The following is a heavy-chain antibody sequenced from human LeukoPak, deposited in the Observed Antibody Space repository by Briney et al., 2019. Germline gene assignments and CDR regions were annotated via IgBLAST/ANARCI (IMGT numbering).Heavy chain of an antibody. CDR3: ARPWVGEQYSSSWWSSGWLDP. J-gene: IGHJ5*02. D-gene: IGHD6-13*01. CDR1: GFTFSDYY. V-gene: IGHV3-11*01. CDR2: ISSSGSTI. Sequence: PGGSLRLSCAASGFTFSDYYMSWIRQAPGKGLEWVSYISSSGSTIYYADSVKGRFTISRDNAKNSLYLQMNSLRAEDTAVYYCARPWVGEQYSSSWWSSGWLDPWGQGTLVTVSS.